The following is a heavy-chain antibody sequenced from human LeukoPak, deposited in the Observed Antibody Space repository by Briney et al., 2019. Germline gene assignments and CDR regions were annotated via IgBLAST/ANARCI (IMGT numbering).Heavy chain of an antibody. D-gene: IGHD4/OR15-4a*01. Sequence: PSETVSLTCTVSGGSISGHYWGWIRQPPGKGLEWIGQIHYSGGTNSNPSLRSRVTISVDTSKNQFSLKVNSVTATDTAVYHCARYGVNYVFDYWGQGTLVTVSS. V-gene: IGHV4-59*08. CDR1: GGSISGHY. CDR2: IHYSGGT. CDR3: ARYGVNYVFDY. J-gene: IGHJ4*02.